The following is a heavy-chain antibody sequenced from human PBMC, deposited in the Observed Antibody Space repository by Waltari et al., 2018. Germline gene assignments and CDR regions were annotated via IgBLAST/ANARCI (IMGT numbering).Heavy chain of an antibody. CDR1: GGSFSGYY. V-gene: IGHV4-34*01. CDR2: INHSGST. Sequence: QVQLQQWGAGLLKPSETLSLTCAVYGGSFSGYYWSWIRQPPGKGLEWIGEINHSGSTNYNPSLKSRVTISVDTSKNQFSLKLSSVTAVDTAVYYCASDGGKSYWGQGTLVTVSS. J-gene: IGHJ4*02. CDR3: ASDGGKSY. D-gene: IGHD2-15*01.